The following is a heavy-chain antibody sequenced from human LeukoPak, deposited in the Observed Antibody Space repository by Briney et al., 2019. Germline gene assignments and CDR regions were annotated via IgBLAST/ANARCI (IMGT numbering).Heavy chain of an antibody. CDR3: ARDSAYCSGGSCYLHPDY. J-gene: IGHJ4*02. CDR1: GYTFTSYG. D-gene: IGHD2-15*01. CDR2: ISAYNGNT. V-gene: IGHV1-18*01. Sequence: ASVKVSCKASGYTFTSYGISWVRQAPGQGLEWMGWISAYNGNTNYAQKLQGRVTMTTDTSTSTAYMELRSLRSDDTAVYYCARDSAYCSGGSCYLHPDYWGQGTLVTVSS.